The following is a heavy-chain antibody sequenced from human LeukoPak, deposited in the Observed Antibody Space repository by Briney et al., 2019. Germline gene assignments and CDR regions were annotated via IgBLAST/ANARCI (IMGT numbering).Heavy chain of an antibody. CDR3: ATGGRFYYDL. Sequence: GGSLRLSCAASGFTFNRYGMHWVRQAPGKGLEWVAVAYGDGTDNYYADSVKGRFTISKDLSQNRLYMQMNSLRAEDAAMYYCATGGRFYYDLWGQGTLVTVSS. V-gene: IGHV3-33*01. CDR1: GFTFNRYG. CDR2: AYGDGTDN. D-gene: IGHD2-15*01. J-gene: IGHJ4*02.